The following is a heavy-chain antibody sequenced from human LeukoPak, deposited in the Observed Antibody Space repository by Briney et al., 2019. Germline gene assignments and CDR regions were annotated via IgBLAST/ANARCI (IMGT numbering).Heavy chain of an antibody. CDR3: ARDHGSGSYFQYYFDY. Sequence: GGSLRLSCAASGFTFSSYGMHWVRQAPGKGLEWVAVIWYDGSNKYYADSVKGRFTISRDNSKNTLYLQMNSLRAEDTAVNYCARDHGSGSYFQYYFDYWGQGTLVTVSS. CDR1: GFTFSSYG. D-gene: IGHD3-10*01. J-gene: IGHJ4*02. CDR2: IWYDGSNK. V-gene: IGHV3-33*08.